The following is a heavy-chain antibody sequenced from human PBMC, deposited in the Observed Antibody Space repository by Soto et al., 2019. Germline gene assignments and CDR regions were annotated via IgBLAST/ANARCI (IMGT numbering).Heavy chain of an antibody. Sequence: QVQLVESGGGVVQPGRSLRLSCAASGFTFSSYGMHWVRQAPGKGLEWVAVIWYDGSNKYYADSVKGRFTISRDNSKNTLYLQMNSLRGEDTAVYYCASSPRRSGGSWHEDYFDYWGQGTLVTVSS. CDR3: ASSPRRSGGSWHEDYFDY. CDR1: GFTFSSYG. CDR2: IWYDGSNK. V-gene: IGHV3-33*01. D-gene: IGHD2-15*01. J-gene: IGHJ4*02.